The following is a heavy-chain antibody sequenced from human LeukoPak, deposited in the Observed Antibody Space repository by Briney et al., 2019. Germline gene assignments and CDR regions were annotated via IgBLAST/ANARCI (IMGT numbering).Heavy chain of an antibody. CDR3: GTDRGYQIDY. CDR2: IIYSGGAT. J-gene: IGHJ4*02. D-gene: IGHD3-10*01. CDR1: GFTFSRSA. Sequence: GGSLRLSCAASGFTFSRSAMTWVRQAPGKGLEFLASIIYSGGATYYADSVKGRFTISRDNAKNTLYLQMNNLRAEDTALYSCGTDRGYQIDYWGQGRLVTAS. V-gene: IGHV3-23*01.